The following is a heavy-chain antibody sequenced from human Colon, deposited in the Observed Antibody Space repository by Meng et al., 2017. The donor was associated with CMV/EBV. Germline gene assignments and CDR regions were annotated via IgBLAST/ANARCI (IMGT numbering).Heavy chain of an antibody. V-gene: IGHV4-38-2*02. CDR3: SRQARD. J-gene: IGHJ4*02. CDR1: GYSISSGFY. Sequence: SETLSLTCNVSGYSISSGFYWAWIRQPPGKGLEWLAQIYHTGTTLYNPTLKTRVTMSVDTSKNQFALTLTAVTAADTAVYYCSRQARDWGPGTLVTVSS. CDR2: IYHTGTT.